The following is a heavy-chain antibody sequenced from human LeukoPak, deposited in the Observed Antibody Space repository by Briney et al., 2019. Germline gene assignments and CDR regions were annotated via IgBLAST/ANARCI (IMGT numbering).Heavy chain of an antibody. CDR3: ALGDSSGYYYFDY. CDR2: ISAYNGNT. Sequence: GASVKVSCKASGCTFTSYGISWVLQAPGQGLEWIGWISAYNGNTNYAQKLQGRVTMTTDTSTSTAYMELRSLRSDDTAVYYCALGDSSGYYYFDYWGQGTLVTVSS. CDR1: GCTFTSYG. J-gene: IGHJ4*02. D-gene: IGHD3-22*01. V-gene: IGHV1-18*01.